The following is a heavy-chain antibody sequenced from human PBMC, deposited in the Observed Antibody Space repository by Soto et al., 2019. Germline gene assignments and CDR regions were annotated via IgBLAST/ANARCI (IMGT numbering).Heavy chain of an antibody. J-gene: IGHJ4*02. V-gene: IGHV3-74*01. CDR2: INSDGSST. CDR3: AREYSSSRYFDS. Sequence: EVQLVESGGGLVQPGGSLRLSCADSGFTFSTYWMHWVRQAPGKGLVWVSRINSDGSSTSYADSVKGRFTISRDNAKNTLWLQMNSLRAEDTAVYYCAREYSSSRYFDSWGQGTLVTVSS. D-gene: IGHD6-13*01. CDR1: GFTFSTYW.